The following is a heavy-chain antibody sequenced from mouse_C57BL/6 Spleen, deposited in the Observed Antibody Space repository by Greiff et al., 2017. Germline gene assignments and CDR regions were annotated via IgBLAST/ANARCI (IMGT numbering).Heavy chain of an antibody. CDR2: ISSGGSYT. V-gene: IGHV5-6*01. Sequence: EVKLMESGGDLVKPGGSLKLSCAASGFTFSSYGMSWVRQTPDKRLEWVATISSGGSYTYYPDSVKGRFTISRDNAKNTLYLQMSSLKSEDTAMYYCARQDPAYAMDYWGQGTSVTVSS. CDR1: GFTFSSYG. J-gene: IGHJ4*01. CDR3: ARQDPAYAMDY.